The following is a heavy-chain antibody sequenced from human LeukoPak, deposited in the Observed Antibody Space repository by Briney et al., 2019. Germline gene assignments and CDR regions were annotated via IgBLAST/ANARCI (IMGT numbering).Heavy chain of an antibody. J-gene: IGHJ4*02. D-gene: IGHD1-26*01. V-gene: IGHV3-23*01. CDR3: AKGIRWELPFDY. CDR1: GFTFSSYA. Sequence: GGSLRLSCAASGFTFSSYAMSWVHQAPGRGLEWVSAFSGSGGKTYYADSVKGRFTISRDNSKNTLYLQMNSLRAEDTAVYYCAKGIRWELPFDYWGQGALVTVSS. CDR2: FSGSGGKT.